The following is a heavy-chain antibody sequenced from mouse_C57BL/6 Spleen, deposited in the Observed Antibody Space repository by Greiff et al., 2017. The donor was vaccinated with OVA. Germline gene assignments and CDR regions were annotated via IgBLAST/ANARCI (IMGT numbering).Heavy chain of an antibody. V-gene: IGHV5-4*01. CDR3: ARVTTVVAHYAMDY. J-gene: IGHJ4*01. Sequence: EVQVVESGGGLVKPGGSLKLSCAASGFTFSSYAMSWVRQTPEKRLEWVATISDGGSYTYYPDNVKGRFTISRDNAKNNLYLQMSHLKSEDTAMYYCARVTTVVAHYAMDYWGQGTSVTVSS. CDR2: ISDGGSYT. CDR1: GFTFSSYA. D-gene: IGHD1-1*01.